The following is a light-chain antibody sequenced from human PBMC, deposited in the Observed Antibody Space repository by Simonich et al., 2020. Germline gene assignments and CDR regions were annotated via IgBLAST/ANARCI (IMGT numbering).Light chain of an antibody. CDR1: QSISSW. V-gene: IGKV1-5*03. CDR2: KAS. Sequence: DIQMTQSPSTLSASVGDRVTIPCRASQSISSWLAWYQQKPGKAPKLLFYKASSLESGVPSRFSGSGSGTEFTLTISSLQPDDFATYYCQQYNSYSTFGQGTKLEIK. CDR3: QQYNSYST. J-gene: IGKJ2*01.